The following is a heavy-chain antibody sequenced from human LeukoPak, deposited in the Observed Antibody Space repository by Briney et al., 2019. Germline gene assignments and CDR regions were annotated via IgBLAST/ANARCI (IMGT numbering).Heavy chain of an antibody. CDR2: ISGSGGST. V-gene: IGHV3-23*01. J-gene: IGHJ4*02. CDR1: GFTFSSDA. CDR3: AKDRGRTWVQVAN. D-gene: IGHD2-15*01. Sequence: QTGGSLRLSCIGTGFTFSSDAMGWVRQAPGKGLEWVSGISGSGGSTYYADSVKGRFTISRDNSKNTLYLQMNRLRVEDTAVYYCAKDRGRTWVQVANWGQGTLVTVSS.